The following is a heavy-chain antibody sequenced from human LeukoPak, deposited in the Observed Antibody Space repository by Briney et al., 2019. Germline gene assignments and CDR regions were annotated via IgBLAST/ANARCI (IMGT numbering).Heavy chain of an antibody. D-gene: IGHD3-10*01. J-gene: IGHJ6*02. CDR1: GFTFSSYE. Sequence: QPGGSLRLSCAASGFTFSSYEMNWVRQAPGKGLEWVSYISSSGSTIYYADSVKGRFTISRDNAKNSLYLQMNSLRAEDTAVYYCAREFGGGGDYYGMDVWGQGTTVTVSS. CDR2: ISSSGSTI. CDR3: AREFGGGGDYYGMDV. V-gene: IGHV3-48*03.